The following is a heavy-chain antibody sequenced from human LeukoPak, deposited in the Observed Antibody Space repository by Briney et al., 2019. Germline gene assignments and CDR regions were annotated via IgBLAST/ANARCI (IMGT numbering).Heavy chain of an antibody. CDR1: GYTFTSYG. CDR3: ARDDHSPSIAAAGRLDY. J-gene: IGHJ4*02. V-gene: IGHV1-18*01. Sequence: GASVKVSCKASGYTFTSYGISWVRQAPGQGLEWMGWISAYNGDTNYAQKLQGRVTMTTDTSTSTAYMELRSLRSDDTAVYYCARDDHSPSIAAAGRLDYWGQGTLVTVSS. D-gene: IGHD6-13*01. CDR2: ISAYNGDT.